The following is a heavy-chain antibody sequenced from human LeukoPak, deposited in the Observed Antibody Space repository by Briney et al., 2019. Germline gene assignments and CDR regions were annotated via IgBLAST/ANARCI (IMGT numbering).Heavy chain of an antibody. D-gene: IGHD3-22*01. J-gene: IGHJ4*02. V-gene: IGHV4-61*02. CDR1: GGSISSGSYY. Sequence: ASQTLSLTCTVSGGSISSGSYYWSWIRQPAGKGLEWIGRIYTSGSTNYNPSLKSRVTISVDTSKNQFSLKLGSVTAADTAVYYCASSYYYDSSGYLYYWGQGTLVTVSS. CDR2: IYTSGST. CDR3: ASSYYYDSSGYLYY.